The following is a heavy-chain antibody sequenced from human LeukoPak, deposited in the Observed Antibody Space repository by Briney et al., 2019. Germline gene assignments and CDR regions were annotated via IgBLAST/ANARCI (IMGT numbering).Heavy chain of an antibody. CDR1: GFTFSSYW. CDR2: IKQDGSEK. D-gene: IGHD6-13*01. CDR3: ARDSSSWYIVDYMDV. V-gene: IGHV3-7*01. Sequence: GGSLRLSCAASGFTFSSYWMSWVRQAPGKGLEWVANIKQDGSEKYYVDSVKGRFTISRDNAKNSLYLQMNSLRAEDTAVYYCARDSSSWYIVDYMDVWGKGTTVTISS. J-gene: IGHJ6*03.